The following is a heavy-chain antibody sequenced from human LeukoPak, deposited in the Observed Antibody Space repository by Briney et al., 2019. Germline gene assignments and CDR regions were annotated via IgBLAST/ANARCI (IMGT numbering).Heavy chain of an antibody. J-gene: IGHJ5*02. CDR3: ARAKTTIVATNWFDP. D-gene: IGHD5-12*01. CDR1: GGSFSGYY. Sequence: SETLSLTCAVYGGSFSGYYWSWIRQPPGKGLEWIGEINHSGSTNYNPSLKSRVTISVDTSKNQFSLKLSSVTAADTAVYYCARAKTTIVATNWFDPWGQGTLVTVSS. CDR2: INHSGST. V-gene: IGHV4-34*01.